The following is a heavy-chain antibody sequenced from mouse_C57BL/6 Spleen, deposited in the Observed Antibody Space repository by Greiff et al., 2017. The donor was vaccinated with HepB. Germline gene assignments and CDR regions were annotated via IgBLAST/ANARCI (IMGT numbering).Heavy chain of an antibody. V-gene: IGHV1-59*01. CDR3: AREGAAWFAY. CDR2: IDPSDSYT. CDR1: GYTFTSYW. J-gene: IGHJ3*01. Sequence: QVQLQQPGAELVRPGTSVKLSCKASGYTFTSYWMHWVKQRPGQGLEWIGVIDPSDSYTNYNQKFKGKATLTVDTSSSTAYMQLSSLTSEDSAVYYCAREGAAWFAYWGQGLWSLSLQ.